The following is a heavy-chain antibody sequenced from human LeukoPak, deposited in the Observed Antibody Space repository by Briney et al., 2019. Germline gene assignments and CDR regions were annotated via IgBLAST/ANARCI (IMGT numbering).Heavy chain of an antibody. CDR1: GYTITDYY. J-gene: IGHJ4*02. CDR3: ARDHEVGATNLFDY. V-gene: IGHV1-2*02. D-gene: IGHD1-26*01. Sequence: GASVKVSCKASGYTITDYYLHWVRQAPGQGLEWMGWIIPNTGGTNYAQKFQGRVTMTRDTSISTAYMELSRLRSDDTAVYYCARDHEVGATNLFDYWGQGTLVTVSS. CDR2: IIPNTGGT.